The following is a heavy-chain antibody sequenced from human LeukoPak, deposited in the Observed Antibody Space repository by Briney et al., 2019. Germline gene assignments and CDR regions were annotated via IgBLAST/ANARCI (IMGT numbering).Heavy chain of an antibody. CDR1: GYTFTGYY. Sequence: ASVKVSCKASGYTFTGYYMHWVRQAPGQGLEWMGWINPNSGGTNYAQKFQGRVTMTRDTSISTAYMELSRLGSDDTAVYYCARASSGSLDAFDIWGQGTMVTVSS. V-gene: IGHV1-2*02. CDR2: INPNSGGT. J-gene: IGHJ3*02. CDR3: ARASSGSLDAFDI. D-gene: IGHD1-26*01.